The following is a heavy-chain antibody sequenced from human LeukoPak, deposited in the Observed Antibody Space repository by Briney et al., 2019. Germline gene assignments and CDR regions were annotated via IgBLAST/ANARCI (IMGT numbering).Heavy chain of an antibody. J-gene: IGHJ4*02. V-gene: IGHV3-21*01. D-gene: IGHD2-2*01. CDR3: ARGDCSSTSCYYY. Sequence: PGGSLRLSCAASGFTFSSYAMHWVRQAPGKGLEWVSSISSSSSYIYYADSVKGRFTISRDNAKNSLYLQMNSLRAEDTAVYYCARGDCSSTSCYYYWGQGTLVTVSS. CDR2: ISSSSSYI. CDR1: GFTFSSYA.